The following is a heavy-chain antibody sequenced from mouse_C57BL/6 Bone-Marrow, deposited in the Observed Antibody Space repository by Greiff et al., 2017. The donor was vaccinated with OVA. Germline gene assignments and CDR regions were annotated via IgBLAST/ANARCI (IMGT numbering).Heavy chain of an antibody. Sequence: QVQLQQSGAELVRPGTSVKVSCKASGYAFTNYLIEWVKQRPGQGLEWIGVINPGSGGTNYNEKFKGKATLTADKSSSTAYMQLSSLTSEDSAVYFCARGGYYGSSYDYYAMDYWGQGTSVTVSS. CDR2: INPGSGGT. CDR3: ARGGYYGSSYDYYAMDY. J-gene: IGHJ4*01. D-gene: IGHD1-1*01. CDR1: GYAFTNYL. V-gene: IGHV1-54*01.